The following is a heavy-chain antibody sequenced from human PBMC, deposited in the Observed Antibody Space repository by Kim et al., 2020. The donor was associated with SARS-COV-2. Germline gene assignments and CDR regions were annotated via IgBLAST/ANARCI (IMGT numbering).Heavy chain of an antibody. J-gene: IGHJ4*02. CDR2: A. V-gene: IGHV4-30-2*01. Sequence: ASCDPSIKSRITISVDRSMNQFSLRLSSVTAAETAVYYCARANWKYFDYWGQGTLVTVSS. CDR3: ARANWKYFDY. D-gene: IGHD1-20*01.